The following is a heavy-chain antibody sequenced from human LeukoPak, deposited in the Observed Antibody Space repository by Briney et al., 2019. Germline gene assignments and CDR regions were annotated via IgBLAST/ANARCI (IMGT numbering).Heavy chain of an antibody. Sequence: GRSLRLSCAASVFSCSNYGMHGLGQARGKGLAWVAMISYDGKSQHYGDSVKGRFTISRDNSENTVYLQINSLRPEDSAIYYCAKDLYGGGWYNYFDPWGQGTRVTVSS. V-gene: IGHV3-30*18. J-gene: IGHJ5*02. CDR3: AKDLYGGGWYNYFDP. D-gene: IGHD6-19*01. CDR2: ISYDGKSQ. CDR1: VFSCSNYG.